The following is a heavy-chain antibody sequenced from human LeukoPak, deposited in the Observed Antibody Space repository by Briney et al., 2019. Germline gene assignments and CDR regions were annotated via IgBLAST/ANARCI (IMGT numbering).Heavy chain of an antibody. D-gene: IGHD6-13*01. Sequence: PGGSLRLSCAASGFTFSSYDMHWVRRAPGKGLEWVSAIGTAGDPYYPGSVKGRFTISRENAKNSLYLQMNSLRAGDTAVYYCATAGGSTSWFAFDIWGQGTMVTVSS. CDR3: ATAGGSTSWFAFDI. CDR1: GFTFSSYD. J-gene: IGHJ3*02. V-gene: IGHV3-13*05. CDR2: IGTAGDP.